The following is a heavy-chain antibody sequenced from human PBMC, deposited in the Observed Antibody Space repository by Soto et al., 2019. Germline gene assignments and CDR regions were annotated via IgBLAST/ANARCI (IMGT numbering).Heavy chain of an antibody. CDR1: GGSISSSSYY. CDR2: IYYSGST. Sequence: SETLSLTCTVSGGSISSSSYYWGWIRQPPGKGLEWIGSIYYSGSTYYNPSLKSRVTISVDTSKNQFSLKLSSVTAADTAVYYCARQDDYYYGMDVWGQGTTVTVS. D-gene: IGHD3-3*01. CDR3: ARQDDYYYGMDV. V-gene: IGHV4-39*01. J-gene: IGHJ6*02.